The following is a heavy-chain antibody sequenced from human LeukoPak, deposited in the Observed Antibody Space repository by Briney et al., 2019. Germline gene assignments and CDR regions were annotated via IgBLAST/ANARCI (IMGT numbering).Heavy chain of an antibody. V-gene: IGHV4-4*07. CDR1: GGSLKDSD. Sequence: SETLSLTCTVSGGSLKDSDWSWIRQPAGKGLEWIGRIYTNGRTNYNPSLKSRVTMSLDRSKNQFSLKLTSVTAADTAVYYCAREFYGGQPAYWGQGTLVTVSS. J-gene: IGHJ4*02. CDR3: AREFYGGQPAY. CDR2: IYTNGRT. D-gene: IGHD4-23*01.